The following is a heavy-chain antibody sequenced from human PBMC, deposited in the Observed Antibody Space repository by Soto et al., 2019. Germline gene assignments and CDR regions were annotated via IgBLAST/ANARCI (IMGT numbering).Heavy chain of an antibody. D-gene: IGHD6-19*01. J-gene: IGHJ6*02. CDR3: ARGKSSGWYGLFYYYGMDV. Sequence: PGGSLRLSCAASGFTVSSNYMSWVRQAPGKGLEWVSVIYSGGSTYYADSVKGRFTISRDNSKNTLYLQMNSLRAEDTAVYYCARGKSSGWYGLFYYYGMDVWGQGTTVTVSS. CDR1: GFTVSSNY. V-gene: IGHV3-66*01. CDR2: IYSGGST.